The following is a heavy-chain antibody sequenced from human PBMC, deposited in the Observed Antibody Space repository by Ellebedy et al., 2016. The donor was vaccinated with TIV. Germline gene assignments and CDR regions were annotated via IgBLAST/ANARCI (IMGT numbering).Heavy chain of an antibody. CDR3: ARGLSDYGDFKLDS. Sequence: GESLKISCAASGFTFPTYWMNWVRQAPGKGLEWVANIKQDGTEENYVDSVRGRFTISRDNTKNTLSLYMSSLRDEDTAFYYCARGLSDYGDFKLDSWGQGTLVTVSS. J-gene: IGHJ4*02. CDR2: IKQDGTEE. CDR1: GFTFPTYW. D-gene: IGHD4-17*01. V-gene: IGHV3-7*03.